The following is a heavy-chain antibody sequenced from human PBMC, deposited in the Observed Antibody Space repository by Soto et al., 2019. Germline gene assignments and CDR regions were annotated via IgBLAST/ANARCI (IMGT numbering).Heavy chain of an antibody. V-gene: IGHV4-31*03. D-gene: IGHD6-13*01. CDR2: IYYSGST. CDR1: GGSISSGGYY. CDR3: ARQQQYYYYGMDV. J-gene: IGHJ6*02. Sequence: QVQLQESGPGLVKPSRTLSLTCTVSGGSISSGGYYWSWIRQHPGKGLEGIGYIYYSGSTYYNPSLKSRVTISVDTSKNQFSLKLSSVTAADTAVYYCARQQQYYYYGMDVWGQGTTVTVSS.